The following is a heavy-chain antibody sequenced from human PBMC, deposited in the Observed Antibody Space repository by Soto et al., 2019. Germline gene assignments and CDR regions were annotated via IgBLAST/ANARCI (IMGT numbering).Heavy chain of an antibody. J-gene: IGHJ6*02. D-gene: IGHD2-15*01. V-gene: IGHV4-31*03. CDR3: ARASRIAGLYTAMDV. Sequence: SETLSLTCTVSGGSISSGGYYWTWIRQHPGKGLEWIGYNYYSGITYYNPSLKSRVTISLDTSKNQFSLKLSSVTAADTAVYYCARASRIAGLYTAMDVWGQGTTVTVSS. CDR2: NYYSGIT. CDR1: GGSISSGGYY.